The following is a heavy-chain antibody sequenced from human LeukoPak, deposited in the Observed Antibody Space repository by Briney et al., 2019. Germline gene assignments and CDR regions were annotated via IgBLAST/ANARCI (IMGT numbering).Heavy chain of an antibody. D-gene: IGHD3-9*01. Sequence: SETLSLTCTVSGGSISSYYWSWIRQPPGKGLEWIGYIYYSGSTNYNPSLKSRVTISVDTSKNQFSLKLSSVTAADTAVYYCANTRYFDWLSEDYNWFDPWGQGTLVTVFS. CDR2: IYYSGST. CDR3: ANTRYFDWLSEDYNWFDP. V-gene: IGHV4-59*08. J-gene: IGHJ5*02. CDR1: GGSISSYY.